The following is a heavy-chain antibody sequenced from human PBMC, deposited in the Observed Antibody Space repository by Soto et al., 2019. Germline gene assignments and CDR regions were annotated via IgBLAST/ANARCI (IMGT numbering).Heavy chain of an antibody. CDR2: IFHSLGA. J-gene: IGHJ4*02. Sequence: PSETLSLTCTVSGGSTTSDYWSWIRQPPGKGLEWLGYIFHSLGAKYNPSLGSRRTMSLDTSKNQLSLSLRSVTAADTAIYFCVRDLNGSGDYWGQGTLVTVSS. CDR1: GGSTTSDY. CDR3: VRDLNGSGDY. V-gene: IGHV4-59*01. D-gene: IGHD3-10*01.